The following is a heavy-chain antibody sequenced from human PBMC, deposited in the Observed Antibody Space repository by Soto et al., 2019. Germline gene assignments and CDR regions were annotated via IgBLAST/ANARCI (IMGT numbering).Heavy chain of an antibody. CDR3: ATNYCSGGSCYFDY. J-gene: IGHJ4*02. Sequence: QVQLQQWGAGLLKPSETLSLTCAVYCGSFSGYYWSWIRHPPWKGLEWIGEINHSGSTKYNPPLKSLVTISVDTSKNQFSLKLSSVTAADTAVYYCATNYCSGGSCYFDYWGQGTLVTVSS. D-gene: IGHD2-15*01. CDR2: INHSGST. V-gene: IGHV4-34*01. CDR1: CGSFSGYY.